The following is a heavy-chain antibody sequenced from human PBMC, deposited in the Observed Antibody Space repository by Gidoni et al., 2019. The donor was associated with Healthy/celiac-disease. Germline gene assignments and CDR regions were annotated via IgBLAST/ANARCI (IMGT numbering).Heavy chain of an antibody. D-gene: IGHD3-10*01. J-gene: IGHJ4*02. CDR1: GFTFSNAW. CDR2: IKSKTDGGTT. Sequence: EVQLVESGGGLVKPGRSLRLSCAASGFTFSNAWMSWVRQAPGKGLEWVGRIKSKTDGGTTDYAAPVKGRFTISRDDSKNTLYLQMNSLKTEDTAVYYCTTDSGSGSWGPFDYWGQGTLVTVSS. CDR3: TTDSGSGSWGPFDY. V-gene: IGHV3-15*01.